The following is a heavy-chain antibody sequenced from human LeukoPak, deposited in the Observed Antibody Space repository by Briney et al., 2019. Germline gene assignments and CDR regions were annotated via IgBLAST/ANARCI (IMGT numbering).Heavy chain of an antibody. CDR2: ITYNGVT. D-gene: IGHD1/OR15-1a*01. CDR1: GGFNGYH. J-gene: IGHJ6*02. V-gene: IGHV4-34*01. CDR3: TRSGLTGMRTYPRTPSYYYGMDV. Sequence: SETLSLTCAVHGGFNGYHWSWIRQSPGKGLEWIGEITYNGVTNYNPSLKVTISVDTSKSLFSLKLSSVTAADTAVYFCTRSGLTGMRTYPRTPSYYYGMDVWGQGTAVTVSS.